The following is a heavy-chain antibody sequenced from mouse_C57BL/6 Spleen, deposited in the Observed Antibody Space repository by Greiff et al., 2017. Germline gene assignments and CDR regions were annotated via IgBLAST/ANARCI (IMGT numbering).Heavy chain of an antibody. V-gene: IGHV2-5*01. CDR3: AKNSITTVVATDYYAMDY. CDR2: IWRGGST. CDR1: GFSLTSYG. Sequence: VQLQQSGPGLVQSSQSLSITCTVSGFSLTSYGVHWVRQSPGKGLEWLGVIWRGGSTDYNAAFMSRLSITKDNSKSQVFFKMNSLQADDTAIYYCAKNSITTVVATDYYAMDYWGQGTSVTVSS. D-gene: IGHD1-1*01. J-gene: IGHJ4*01.